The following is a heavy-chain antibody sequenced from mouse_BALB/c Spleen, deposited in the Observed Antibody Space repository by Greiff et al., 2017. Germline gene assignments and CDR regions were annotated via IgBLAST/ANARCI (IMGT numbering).Heavy chain of an antibody. V-gene: IGHV5-12-1*01. CDR1: GFAFSSYD. J-gene: IGHJ4*01. CDR2: ISSGGGST. CDR3: ARRDSPY. Sequence: EVMLVESGGGLVKPGGSLKLSCAASGFAFSSYDMSWVRQTPEKRLEWVAYISSGGGSTYYPDTVKGRFTISRDNAKNTLYLQMSSLKSEDTAMYYCARRDSPYWGQGTSVTVSS. D-gene: IGHD3-2*01.